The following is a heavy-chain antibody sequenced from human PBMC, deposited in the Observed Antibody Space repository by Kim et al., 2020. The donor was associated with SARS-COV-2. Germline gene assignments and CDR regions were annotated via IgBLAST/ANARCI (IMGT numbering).Heavy chain of an antibody. CDR1: GFTFSSYS. D-gene: IGHD6-13*01. CDR3: ARDLVMQQLVHRGNYYYYYGMDV. J-gene: IGHJ6*02. V-gene: IGHV3-21*01. CDR2: ISSSSSYI. Sequence: GGSLRLSCAASGFTFSSYSMNWVRQAPGKGLEWVSSISSSSSYIYYADSVKGRFTISRDNAKNSLYLQMNSLRAEDTAVYYCARDLVMQQLVHRGNYYYYYGMDVWGQGATVTVSS.